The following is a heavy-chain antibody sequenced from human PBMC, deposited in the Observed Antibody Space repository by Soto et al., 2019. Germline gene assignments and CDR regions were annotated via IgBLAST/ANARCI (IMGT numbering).Heavy chain of an antibody. V-gene: IGHV1-69*02. CDR3: ARTGGSGSYVLDY. Sequence: QVQLVQSGAEVKKPGSSVKVSCKASGGTFSSYTISWVRQAPGQGLEWMGRIIPILGIANYAQKFQGRVTTTQDRXTSTAYMELSSLRSEDTAVYYCARTGGSGSYVLDYWGQGTLVTVSS. D-gene: IGHD3-10*01. J-gene: IGHJ4*02. CDR1: GGTFSSYT. CDR2: IIPILGIA.